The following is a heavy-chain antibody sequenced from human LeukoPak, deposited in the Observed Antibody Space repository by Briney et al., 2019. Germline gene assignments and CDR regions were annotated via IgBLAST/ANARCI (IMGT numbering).Heavy chain of an antibody. CDR3: AKIVGATHFDY. D-gene: IGHD1-26*01. CDR2: ISGSGGST. Sequence: ETLSLTCTVSGGSISSYYWSWVRQAPGKGLEWVSAISGSGGSTYYADSVKGRFTISRDNSKNTLYLQMNSLRAEDTAVYYCAKIVGATHFDYWGQGTLVTVSS. V-gene: IGHV3-23*01. J-gene: IGHJ4*02. CDR1: GGSISSYY.